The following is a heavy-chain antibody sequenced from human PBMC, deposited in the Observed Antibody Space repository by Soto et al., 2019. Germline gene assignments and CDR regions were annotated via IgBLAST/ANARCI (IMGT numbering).Heavy chain of an antibody. CDR3: AIDGGYGTPFDY. CDR1: GFAFSSYW. J-gene: IGHJ4*02. CDR2: ITGDGTNT. V-gene: IGHV3-74*01. Sequence: EVQLVQSGGGLVQPGGSLRLSCAASGFAFSSYWLHWVRQAPGKGLMIVSRITGDGTNTAYATSVKGRFTISRDNAKNMVYLQIDSLKAEDTAVYYCAIDGGYGTPFDYWGQGALVTISS. D-gene: IGHD5-12*01.